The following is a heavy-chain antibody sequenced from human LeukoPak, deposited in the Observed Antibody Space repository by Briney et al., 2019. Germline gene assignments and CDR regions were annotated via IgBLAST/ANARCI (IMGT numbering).Heavy chain of an antibody. D-gene: IGHD3-10*02. Sequence: PGGALRLSCAASGFTFSSYEMSWVCDALGGGLERVSYISSSGSTIYYADSVKGRFTISRDNAKNSLYLQMNSLRAEDTAVYYCAELGITMIGGVWGKGTTVTISS. CDR3: AELGITMIGGV. V-gene: IGHV3-48*03. CDR2: ISSSGSTI. CDR1: GFTFSSYE. J-gene: IGHJ6*04.